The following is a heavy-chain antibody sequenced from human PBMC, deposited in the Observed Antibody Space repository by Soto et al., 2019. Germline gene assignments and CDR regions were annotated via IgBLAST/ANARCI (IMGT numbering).Heavy chain of an antibody. CDR2: VFSNDET. V-gene: IGHV2-26*01. CDR3: ALIRDPSSAGGASRRFEY. J-gene: IGHJ4*02. Sequence: QVTLKESGPVLVKPTETLTLTCTVSGFSLNNARMGVTWVRQPPGKALEWLAHVFSNDETSFNTSLKTRLPISRDASKRQVVLTLTNVDPVDTATYFCALIRDPSSAGGASRRFEYWCQGTLVTVSS. CDR1: GFSLNNARMG. D-gene: IGHD2-21*01.